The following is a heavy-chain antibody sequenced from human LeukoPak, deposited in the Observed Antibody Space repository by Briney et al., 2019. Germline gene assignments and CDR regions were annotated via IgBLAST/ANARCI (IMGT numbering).Heavy chain of an antibody. CDR2: ISGSGGST. D-gene: IGHD6-19*01. V-gene: IGHV3-23*01. J-gene: IGHJ4*02. CDR3: AKGEPWLVFTY. CDR1: GITFSRYA. Sequence: GGSLRLSCAASGITFSRYAMSWVRQAPGQGLDSLSAISGSGGSTYYADSVKGRFTISRDNSKNTLYLQMNSLRAEDTAVYYCAKGEPWLVFTYWGQGTLVTVSS.